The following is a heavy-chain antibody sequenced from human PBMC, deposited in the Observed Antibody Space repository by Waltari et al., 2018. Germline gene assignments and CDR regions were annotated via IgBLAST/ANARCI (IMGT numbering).Heavy chain of an antibody. CDR3: ARDSQTAKSAPFDS. V-gene: IGHV1-2*02. J-gene: IGHJ4*02. Sequence: QVQLVQSGAEVKKPGASVKVSCKASGYTFIANYMHWVRQAPGQGLEWIGRINPNMGDTDDAQKFQGRVTMTRDTSISTAYMELSRLTSDDTAFYYCARDSQTAKSAPFDSWGQGTLVTVSS. CDR1: GYTFIANY. CDR2: INPNMGDT.